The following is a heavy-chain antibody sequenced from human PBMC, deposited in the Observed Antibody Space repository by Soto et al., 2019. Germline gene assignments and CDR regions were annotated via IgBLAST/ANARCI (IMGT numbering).Heavy chain of an antibody. V-gene: IGHV4-31*03. CDR3: ARDRSESGHVWFDP. D-gene: IGHD2-8*02. J-gene: IGHJ5*02. CDR2: IYYSGST. Sequence: SETLSLTCTVSGGSISSGGYYWSWIRQHPGKGLEWIGYIYYSGSTYYNPSLKSRVTISVDTSKNQFSLKLSSVTAADTAVYYCARDRSESGHVWFDPWGQGTLVTVSS. CDR1: GGSISSGGYY.